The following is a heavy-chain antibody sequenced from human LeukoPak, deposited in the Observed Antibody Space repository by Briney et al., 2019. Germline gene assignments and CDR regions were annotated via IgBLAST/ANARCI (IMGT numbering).Heavy chain of an antibody. Sequence: GASVKVSCKASGYTFTGYYMHWVRQAPGQGLEWMGWINPNSGGTNYAQKFQGRVTMTRDTSISTAYMELSRLRSDDTAVYYCARERYYYDSSGYYLWGQGTLVTVSS. V-gene: IGHV1-2*02. CDR2: INPNSGGT. CDR1: GYTFTGYY. J-gene: IGHJ4*02. D-gene: IGHD3-22*01. CDR3: ARERYYYDSSGYYL.